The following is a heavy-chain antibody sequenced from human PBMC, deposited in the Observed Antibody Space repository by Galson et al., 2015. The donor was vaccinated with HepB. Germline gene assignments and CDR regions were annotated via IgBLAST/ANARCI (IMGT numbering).Heavy chain of an antibody. CDR2: SYSGGSI. Sequence: SLRLSCAASGFTVSSNFMTWVRQAPGKGLEWVSISYSGGSISYADSVKGRFTISRDNSKNTVYLQMNSLRADDTAVDYCTIDRGYGWFGQYWGQGTLVTVSS. CDR3: TIDRGYGWFGQY. CDR1: GFTVSSNF. D-gene: IGHD3-10*01. V-gene: IGHV3-66*01. J-gene: IGHJ4*02.